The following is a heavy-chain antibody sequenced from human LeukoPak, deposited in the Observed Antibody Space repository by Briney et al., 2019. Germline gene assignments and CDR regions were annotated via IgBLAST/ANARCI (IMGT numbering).Heavy chain of an antibody. CDR1: GFTFTAYL. CDR2: MSSDGNAM. CDR3: VRESEYYFDHSASFDY. J-gene: IGHJ4*02. V-gene: IGHV3-30-3*01. D-gene: IGHD3-22*01. Sequence: GGSLRLSCAASGFTFTAYLIHWVRQAPGKGLEWVAVMSSDGNAMFYADSVKGRFTISRDNSKNTLYLQMNSLRAEDTSVYYCVRESEYYFDHSASFDYWGQGTLVTVSS.